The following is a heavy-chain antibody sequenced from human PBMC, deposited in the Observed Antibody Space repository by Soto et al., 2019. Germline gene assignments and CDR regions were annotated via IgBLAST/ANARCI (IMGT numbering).Heavy chain of an antibody. CDR1: GIPVSSNY. J-gene: IGHJ6*02. CDR3: ARDGPYYYASRMDV. D-gene: IGHD3-10*01. V-gene: IGHV3-53*04. CDR2: LHSGGDT. Sequence: EVQLGESGGGLVHPGGSLRLSVAASGIPVSSNYMTWVRQAPGKGLEWVSVLHSGGDTYYANSVKVRFTISRHDSTNTLFLQMNSLTPEDTAVYYCARDGPYYYASRMDVWGQGTTVTVS.